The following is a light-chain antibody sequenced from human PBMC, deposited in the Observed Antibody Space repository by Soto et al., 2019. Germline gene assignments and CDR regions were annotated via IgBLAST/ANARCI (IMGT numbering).Light chain of an antibody. V-gene: IGLV2-14*01. J-gene: IGLJ1*01. CDR2: DVS. CDR3: SSYTSSSTLYV. Sequence: QSALTQPASVSGSPGQSITISCTGTSSDVGGYNYVSWYQQHPGKAPKLMIYDVSNRPSGVSNRFSGSKSGNTASLTISGHQAEYEADYYCSSYTSSSTLYVFGTGTKLTVL. CDR1: SSDVGGYNY.